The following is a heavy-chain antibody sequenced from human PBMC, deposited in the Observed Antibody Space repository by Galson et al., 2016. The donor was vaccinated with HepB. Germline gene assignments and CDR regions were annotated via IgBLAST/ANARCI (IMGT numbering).Heavy chain of an antibody. CDR2: VAPSGDVT. CDR1: GFTFRHHW. V-gene: IGHV3-74*01. D-gene: IGHD2-21*01. CDR3: VRDGGHFELDV. J-gene: IGHJ6*02. Sequence: SLRLSCAASGFTFRHHWLQWVRQAPGQGLLLVSRVAPSGDVTRYADSVRGRFSTGRDNAKNTVYLEMNSLRAEDTALYYCVRDGGHFELDVWGQGTTVTVSS.